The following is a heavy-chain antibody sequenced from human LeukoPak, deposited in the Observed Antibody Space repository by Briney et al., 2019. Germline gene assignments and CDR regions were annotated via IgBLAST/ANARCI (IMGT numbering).Heavy chain of an antibody. CDR3: AKDPLRDGYNGPFGS. CDR2: ISGSGVKT. V-gene: IGHV3-23*01. CDR1: GFTFSHYL. J-gene: IGHJ4*02. Sequence: PGGSLRLSCAASGFTFSHYLMHWVRQTPGKGLEWVSAISGSGVKTHYADSVKGRFTISRDNTKNTLYLLMNSLGAEDTAVYYCAKDPLRDGYNGPFGSWGQGTLVTVSS. D-gene: IGHD5-24*01.